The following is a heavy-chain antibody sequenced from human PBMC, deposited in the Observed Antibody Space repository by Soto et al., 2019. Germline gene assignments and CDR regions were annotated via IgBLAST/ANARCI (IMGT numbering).Heavy chain of an antibody. CDR3: SAVVVGGVDAVDL. Sequence: EEQLVESGGGLVQPGGSLKLSCAASGFTLSGSAIHWVRQASGKGLEWIGRLRSNADSHPPLYAASVKGSFTISRDDSKNTAYLQMNSLKTEDTAVYYCSAVVVGGVDAVDLWGRGTLVTVSS. CDR1: GFTLSGSA. CDR2: LRSNADSHPP. J-gene: IGHJ2*01. D-gene: IGHD2-15*01. V-gene: IGHV3-73*02.